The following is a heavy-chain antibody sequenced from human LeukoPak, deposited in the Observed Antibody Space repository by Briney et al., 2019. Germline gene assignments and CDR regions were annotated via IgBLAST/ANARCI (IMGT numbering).Heavy chain of an antibody. J-gene: IGHJ6*03. CDR2: IYTSGNT. CDR1: GGSISSYY. V-gene: IGHV4-4*07. D-gene: IGHD4-11*01. CDR3: ARITVTSPYYYYYMDV. Sequence: SETLSLTCTVSGGSISSYYWSWIRQPAGKGLEWIGHIYTSGNTNYNPSLKSRVTMSVDTSKNQFSLKLSSVTAADTAVYYCARITVTSPYYYYYMDVWGKGTTVTVSS.